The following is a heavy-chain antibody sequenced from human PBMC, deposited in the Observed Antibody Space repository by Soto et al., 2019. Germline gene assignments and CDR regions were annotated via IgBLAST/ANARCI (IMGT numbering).Heavy chain of an antibody. Sequence: QVQLVESGGGAVQPGRSLRLSCAASGFTFSAYTMHWVRQPPGKGLEWVAVILYDGNSERYTDPVKGRFTVSRDNSKSTLYLQMNSLKSEDTAVYYCARDGYSGRSDGLDIWGQGTMVTVSS. J-gene: IGHJ3*02. D-gene: IGHD1-26*01. CDR1: GFTFSAYT. CDR3: ARDGYSGRSDGLDI. V-gene: IGHV3-30-3*01. CDR2: ILYDGNSE.